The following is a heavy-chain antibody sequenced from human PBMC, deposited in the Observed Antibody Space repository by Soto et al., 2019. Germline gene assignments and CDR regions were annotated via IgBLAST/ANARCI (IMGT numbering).Heavy chain of an antibody. CDR1: EFMFSRHG. D-gene: IGHD1-1*01. CDR3: ARERTFRENNHNYMDV. Sequence: QVQLVESGGGVVQPGGSLRLSCAASEFMFSRHGMHWVRQAPGKGLQWVGVIWSDGSNERYADSVKGRFTISRDNSKNTLYLQMNSLRAEDTAVYYCARERTFRENNHNYMDVWGTGITFTVSS. V-gene: IGHV3-33*01. J-gene: IGHJ6*03. CDR2: IWSDGSNE.